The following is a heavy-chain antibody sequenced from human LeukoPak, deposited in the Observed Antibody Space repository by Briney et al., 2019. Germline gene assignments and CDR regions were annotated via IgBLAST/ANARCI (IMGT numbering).Heavy chain of an antibody. CDR2: ISGSGGST. CDR1: GFTFSSYA. D-gene: IGHD3-22*01. Sequence: GGSLRLSCAASGFTFSSYAMSWVRQAPGKGLEWVSAISGSGGSTYYADSVKGRFTISRDNSKNTLYLQMNSLRAEDTAVYYCAKPLHYDSSPHVGYWGQGTLVTVSP. J-gene: IGHJ4*02. CDR3: AKPLHYDSSPHVGY. V-gene: IGHV3-23*01.